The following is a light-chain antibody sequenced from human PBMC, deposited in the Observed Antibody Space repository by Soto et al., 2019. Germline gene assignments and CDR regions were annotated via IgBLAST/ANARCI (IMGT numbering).Light chain of an antibody. V-gene: IGKV3-20*01. CDR2: GAS. CDR1: QSVSSSY. CDR3: HQYGGSPRT. J-gene: IGKJ1*01. Sequence: EIVLTQSPGTLSLSPGERATLSCRDSQSVSSSYLAWYQQKPGQAPRLLIYGASSRATGIPDRFSGSGSGTDFTLTISRLEPEDFAGYYCHQYGGSPRTFGQGTKVEIK.